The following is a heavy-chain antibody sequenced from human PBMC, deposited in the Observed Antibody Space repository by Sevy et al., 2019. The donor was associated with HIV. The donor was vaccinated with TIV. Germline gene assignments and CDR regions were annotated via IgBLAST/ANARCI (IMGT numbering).Heavy chain of an antibody. CDR3: AKGGDRGTPFDS. CDR1: GFTFTNYG. D-gene: IGHD3-16*01. Sequence: GGSLRLSCAASGFTFTNYGMHWVRQAPGKGPEWVALIARDGGDKYYADSVKGRFSISRDNSKNTLLLQMNSVRPEDTAVCYCAKGGDRGTPFDSWGQGTLVTVSS. J-gene: IGHJ4*02. V-gene: IGHV3-30*18. CDR2: IARDGGDK.